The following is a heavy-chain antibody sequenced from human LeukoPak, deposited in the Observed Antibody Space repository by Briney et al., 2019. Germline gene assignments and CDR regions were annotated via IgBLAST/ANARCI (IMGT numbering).Heavy chain of an antibody. CDR2: INPNSGGT. V-gene: IGHV1-2*02. CDR3: ARTPAARRFDY. J-gene: IGHJ4*02. D-gene: IGHD6-6*01. Sequence: ASVKVSCKASGGTFSSYAISWVRQAPGQGLEWMGWINPNSGGTNYAQKFQGRVTMTRDTSISTAYMELSRLRSDDTAVYYCARTPAARRFDYWGQGTLVTVSS. CDR1: GGTFSSYA.